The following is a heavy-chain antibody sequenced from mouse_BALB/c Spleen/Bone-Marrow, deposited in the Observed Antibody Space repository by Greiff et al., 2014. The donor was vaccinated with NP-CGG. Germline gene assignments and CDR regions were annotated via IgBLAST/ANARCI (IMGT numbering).Heavy chain of an antibody. V-gene: IGHV3-8*02. CDR2: ITYSDST. D-gene: IGHD4-1*01. CDR1: GDSITSGY. Sequence: EVQLVESGPSLVKPSQTLSLTCSVTGDSITSGYWNWIRKFPGNKLEYMGYITYSDSTYYTPSLKSRISITRDTSKNQYYLQLDSVTTEDTATYYCGRGWEGFTYWGQGTLVTVSA. CDR3: GRGWEGFTY. J-gene: IGHJ3*01.